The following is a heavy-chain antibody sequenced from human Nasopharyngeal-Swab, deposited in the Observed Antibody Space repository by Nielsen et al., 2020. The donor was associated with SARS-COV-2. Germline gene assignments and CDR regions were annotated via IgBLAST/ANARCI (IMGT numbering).Heavy chain of an antibody. CDR2: ISSSSSYI. V-gene: IGHV3-21*01. Sequence: WIRQPPGKGLEWVSSISSSSSYIYYADSVKGRFTISRDNAKNSLYLQMNSLRAEDTAVYYCARVVIVRGVSYYYYMDVWGKGTTVTVSS. J-gene: IGHJ6*03. D-gene: IGHD3-10*01. CDR3: ARVVIVRGVSYYYYMDV.